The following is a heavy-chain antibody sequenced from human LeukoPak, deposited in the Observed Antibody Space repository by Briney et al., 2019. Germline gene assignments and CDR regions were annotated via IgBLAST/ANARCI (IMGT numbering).Heavy chain of an antibody. D-gene: IGHD6-19*01. CDR1: GGSLSSGSYY. CDR2: IYTSGST. Sequence: PSETLSLTCTVSGGSLSSGSYYWSWIRQPAGKGLEWIGRIYTSGSTNYNPSLKSRVTISVDTSKNQFSLKLSSVTAADTAVYYCASLAVAGRKAFDIWGQGTMVTVSS. V-gene: IGHV4-61*02. CDR3: ASLAVAGRKAFDI. J-gene: IGHJ3*02.